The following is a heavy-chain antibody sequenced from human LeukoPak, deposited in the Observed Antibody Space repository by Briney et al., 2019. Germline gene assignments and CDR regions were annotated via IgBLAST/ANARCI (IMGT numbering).Heavy chain of an antibody. CDR1: GGSFSGYY. D-gene: IGHD2-8*01. CDR3: ARQEPYCTNGVCWFSGSSGGNWFDP. J-gene: IGHJ5*02. Sequence: SETLSLTCAVYGGSFSGYYWSWIRQPPGKGLEWIGEINHSGSTNYNPSLKSRVTISVDTSKNQFSLKLSSVTAADTAVYYCARQEPYCTNGVCWFSGSSGGNWFDPWGQGTLVTVSS. CDR2: INHSGST. V-gene: IGHV4-34*01.